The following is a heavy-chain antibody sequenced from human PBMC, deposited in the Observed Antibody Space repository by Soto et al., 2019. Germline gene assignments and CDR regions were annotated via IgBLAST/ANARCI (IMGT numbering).Heavy chain of an antibody. V-gene: IGHV3-21*01. CDR3: ARDMDRSTPAFDP. Sequence: EVQLVESGGGLVKPGGSLRLSCAASGFSFSSYSMNWVRQAPGKGLEWVSSISSSSSYIYYADSVKGRFTISRDNAKNSLYLQMNSLRAEDTAVYYCARDMDRSTPAFDPWGQGTLVTVSS. J-gene: IGHJ5*02. CDR1: GFSFSSYS. D-gene: IGHD2-15*01. CDR2: ISSSSSYI.